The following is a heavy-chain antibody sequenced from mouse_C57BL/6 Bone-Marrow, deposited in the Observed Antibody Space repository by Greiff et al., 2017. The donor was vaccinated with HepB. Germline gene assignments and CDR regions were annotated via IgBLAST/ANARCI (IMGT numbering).Heavy chain of an antibody. V-gene: IGHV1-64*01. J-gene: IGHJ1*03. CDR2: IHPNSGST. Sequence: QVQLQQPGAELVKPGASVKLSCKASGYTFTSYWMHWVKQRPGQGLEWIGMIHPNSGSTNYNEKFKSKATLTVDKSSSTAYMQLSSLTSEDSAVYYCASYYCGKDWYFDVWGTGTTVTVSS. D-gene: IGHD1-1*01. CDR1: GYTFTSYW. CDR3: ASYYCGKDWYFDV.